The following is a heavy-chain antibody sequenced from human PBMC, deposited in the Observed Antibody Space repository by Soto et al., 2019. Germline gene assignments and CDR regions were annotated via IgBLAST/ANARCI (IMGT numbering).Heavy chain of an antibody. CDR2: IKSKTDGGTT. J-gene: IGHJ4*02. Sequence: GARRLSCAASGLIFSNAWMNWVRQAPGKGLEWVGRIKSKTDGGTTDYAAPVKGRFTISRDDSKDTLYLQMNSLETEDTAVYYCTTDGVGASLYFDYWGQGTQVSISS. D-gene: IGHD1-26*01. CDR1: GLIFSNAW. V-gene: IGHV3-15*07. CDR3: TTDGVGASLYFDY.